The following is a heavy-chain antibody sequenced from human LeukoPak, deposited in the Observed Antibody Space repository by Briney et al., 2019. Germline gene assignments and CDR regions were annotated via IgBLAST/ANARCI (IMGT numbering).Heavy chain of an antibody. D-gene: IGHD3-22*01. J-gene: IGHJ3*02. CDR1: GGSISSYY. V-gene: IGHV4-59*01. CDR3: ARVDYYDSSGSRAFDI. CDR2: IYYSGST. Sequence: SETLSLTCTVSGGSISSYYWSWIRQPPGKGLEWIGYIYYSGSTNYNPSLKSRVTISVDTSKNQFSLKLSSVTAADTAVYYCARVDYYDSSGSRAFDIWGQGTMVTVSS.